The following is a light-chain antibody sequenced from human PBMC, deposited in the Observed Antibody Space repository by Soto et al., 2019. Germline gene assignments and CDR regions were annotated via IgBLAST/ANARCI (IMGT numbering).Light chain of an antibody. V-gene: IGLV2-8*01. Sequence: QSALTQPPSASGSPGQSVTISCTGTSSDVGAYNRVSWYQHHPGKAPKLMIYEVSKRPSGVPDRFSGSKSGNTASLTVSGLQAADEADYYCTSYVGSSNVNWVFGGGTKVTVL. CDR1: SSDVGAYNR. J-gene: IGLJ3*02. CDR2: EVS. CDR3: TSYVGSSNVNWV.